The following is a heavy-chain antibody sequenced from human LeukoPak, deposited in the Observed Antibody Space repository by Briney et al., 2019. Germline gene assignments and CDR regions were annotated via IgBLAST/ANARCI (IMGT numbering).Heavy chain of an antibody. D-gene: IGHD1-14*01. CDR2: IYYSGST. CDR1: GGSISSSTYY. V-gene: IGHV4-39*01. Sequence: SETRSLTCTVAGGSISSSTYYWGWIRQPPGKGLEWIGSIYYSGSTYYNPSLKSRGTISVDTSKNQFSLKLSSVTAADTAVYYCARLTLVIWGQGTMVTVSS. J-gene: IGHJ3*02. CDR3: ARLTLVI.